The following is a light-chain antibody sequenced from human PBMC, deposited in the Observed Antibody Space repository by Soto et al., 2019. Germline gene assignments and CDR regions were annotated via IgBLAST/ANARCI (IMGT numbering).Light chain of an antibody. Sequence: QSALTQPASVPGTPGQSITISCTGTSSDVGGSNYVSWYQQHPGKAPKLIISDVSYRPSGVSNRFSGSKSGNTASLTISGLQVEDEADYYCSSYTSSSTYVFGTGTKVTVL. CDR1: SSDVGGSNY. J-gene: IGLJ1*01. V-gene: IGLV2-14*01. CDR2: DVS. CDR3: SSYTSSSTYV.